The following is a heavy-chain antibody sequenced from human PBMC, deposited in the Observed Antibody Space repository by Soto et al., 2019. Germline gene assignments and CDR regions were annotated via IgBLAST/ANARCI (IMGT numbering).Heavy chain of an antibody. D-gene: IGHD3-9*01. V-gene: IGHV3-23*01. J-gene: IGHJ5*02. CDR1: GFTFNNFL. CDR2: ISGRGGTI. CDR3: AKADDILTGYAFDP. Sequence: EEQLLESGGGLVQPGGSLRLSCVASGFTFNNFLMSWVRQAPGKGLEWVSGISGRGGTISYADSVKGRFTISRDNSKNTLYLQMSSLRAEDTAIYHCAKADDILTGYAFDPWGQGTLVTVSS.